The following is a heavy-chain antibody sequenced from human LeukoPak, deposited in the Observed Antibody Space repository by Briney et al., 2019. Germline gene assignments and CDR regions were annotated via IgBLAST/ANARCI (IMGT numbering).Heavy chain of an antibody. D-gene: IGHD1-26*01. Sequence: GASVKVSCKASGYTFTGYYMHWVRQAPGQGLEWMGWINPNSGGTNYAQKLQGRVTMTTDTSTSTAYMELRSLRSDDTAVYYCARDPEDSGSYYVGDGVDYWGQGTLVTVSS. J-gene: IGHJ4*02. CDR2: INPNSGGT. CDR3: ARDPEDSGSYYVGDGVDY. V-gene: IGHV1-2*02. CDR1: GYTFTGYY.